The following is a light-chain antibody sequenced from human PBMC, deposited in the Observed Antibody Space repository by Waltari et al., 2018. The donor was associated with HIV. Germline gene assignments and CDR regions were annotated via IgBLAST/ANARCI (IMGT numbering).Light chain of an antibody. V-gene: IGLV1-47*01. Sequence: QPVLTQLPSVSGTPGQTVTISCSGIDSNIRPSSVYWYQLLPGTTPPLLIFSNHELPSGVPGRFSGSKSGASASLTIFGLRSEDEADYYCSTWDKTQSAQVFGGGTKLTVL. CDR1: DSNIRPSS. J-gene: IGLJ3*02. CDR3: STWDKTQSAQV. CDR2: SNH.